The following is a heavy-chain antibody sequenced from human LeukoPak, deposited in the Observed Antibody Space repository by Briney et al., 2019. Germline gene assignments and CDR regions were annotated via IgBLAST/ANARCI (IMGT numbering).Heavy chain of an antibody. CDR1: GFTFSSYA. V-gene: IGHV3-23*01. Sequence: GGSLRLSCAASGFTFSSYAMSWVRQAPGKGLEWVSSISVSGGSTNYAGSVKGRFTISRDNSKNTLYLQMSSLKAGDTAVYYCGKGQRGIGDPWGQGTLVTVSS. J-gene: IGHJ5*02. CDR2: ISVSGGST. D-gene: IGHD1-26*01. CDR3: GKGQRGIGDP.